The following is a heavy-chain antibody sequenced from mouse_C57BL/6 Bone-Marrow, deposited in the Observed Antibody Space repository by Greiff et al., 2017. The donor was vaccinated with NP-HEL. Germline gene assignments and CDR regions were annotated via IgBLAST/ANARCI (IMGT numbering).Heavy chain of an antibody. J-gene: IGHJ4*01. V-gene: IGHV6-3*01. D-gene: IGHD1-1*01. CDR3: TVSTVVATKAMDY. CDR2: IRLKSDNYAT. Sequence: EVKLVESGGGLVQPGGSMKLSCVASGFTFSNYWMNWVRQSPEKGLEWVAQIRLKSDNYATHYAESVKGRFTISRDDSKSSVYLQMNNLRAEDTGIYYCTVSTVVATKAMDYWGQGTSVTVSS. CDR1: GFTFSNYW.